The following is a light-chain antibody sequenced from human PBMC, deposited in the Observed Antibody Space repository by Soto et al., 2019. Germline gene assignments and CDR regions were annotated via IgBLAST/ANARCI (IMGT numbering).Light chain of an antibody. Sequence: EIVLTQSPGTLSLSPGERVTLSCRASQSVSGSQLAWYQQKPGQAPRLLIYGASSRASGVPDRFSGSGSGTDFTLKISRVEAEDVGVYYCMQALQTPRTFGPGTKVDIK. CDR1: QSVSGSQ. CDR2: GAS. V-gene: IGKV3-20*01. J-gene: IGKJ3*01. CDR3: MQALQTPRT.